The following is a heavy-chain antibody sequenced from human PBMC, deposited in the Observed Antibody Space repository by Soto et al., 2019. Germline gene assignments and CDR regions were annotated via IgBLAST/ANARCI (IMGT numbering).Heavy chain of an antibody. V-gene: IGHV4-34*01. CDR2: INHSGST. J-gene: IGHJ6*02. CDR1: GGSFSGYY. CDR3: ARRVAVAANGSGYGMDV. Sequence: SETLSLTCAVYGGSFSGYYWSWIRQPPGKGLEWIGEINHSGSTNYNPSLKSRVTISVDTSKNQFSLKLSSVTAADTAVYYCARRVAVAANGSGYGMDVWGQGTTVTVSS. D-gene: IGHD6-19*01.